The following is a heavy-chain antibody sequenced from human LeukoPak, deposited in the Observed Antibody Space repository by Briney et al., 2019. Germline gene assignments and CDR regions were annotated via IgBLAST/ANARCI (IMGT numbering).Heavy chain of an antibody. D-gene: IGHD2-2*01. CDR2: INPNSGGT. V-gene: IGHV1-2*06. CDR3: ARGEHIVVVPAAPPDY. CDR1: GYTFTGYY. J-gene: IGHJ4*02. Sequence: ASVKVSCKASGYTFTGYYMHWVRQAPGQGLEWMGRINPNSGGTNYAQKFQGRVTMTRDTSISTAYMELSRLRSDDTAVYYCARGEHIVVVPAAPPDYWGQGTLVTVSS.